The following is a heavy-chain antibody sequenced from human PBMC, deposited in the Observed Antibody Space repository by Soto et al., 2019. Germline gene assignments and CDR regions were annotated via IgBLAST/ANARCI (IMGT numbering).Heavy chain of an antibody. Sequence: GGSLRLSCAASGFTFSSYSMNWVRQAPGKGLEWVSYISSSSSTIYYADSVKGRFTISRDNAKNSLYLQMNSLRAEDAAVYYCAREPSGTGDGDAFDIWGQGTMVTVSS. CDR1: GFTFSSYS. CDR3: AREPSGTGDGDAFDI. V-gene: IGHV3-48*04. D-gene: IGHD7-27*01. J-gene: IGHJ3*02. CDR2: ISSSSSTI.